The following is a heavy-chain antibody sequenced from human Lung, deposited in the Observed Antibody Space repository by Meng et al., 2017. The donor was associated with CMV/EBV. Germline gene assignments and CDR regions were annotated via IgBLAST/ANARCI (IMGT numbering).Heavy chain of an antibody. CDR2: IYHSGST. V-gene: IGHV4-4*02. D-gene: IGHD6-19*01. CDR3: ASFPPPGKQWLVTDY. Sequence: QASGPSLVKPSATLSLTCAFSCGSISSSNWWSWVRQPPGKGLEWIGEIYHSGSTNYNPSLKSRVTISVDKSKNQFSLKLSSVTAADTAVYYCASFPPPGKQWLVTDYWGQGTLVTVSS. J-gene: IGHJ4*02. CDR1: CGSISSSNW.